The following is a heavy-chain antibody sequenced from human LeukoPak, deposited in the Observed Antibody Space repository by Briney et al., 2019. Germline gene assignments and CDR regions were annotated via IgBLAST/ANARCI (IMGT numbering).Heavy chain of an antibody. CDR2: IRYDGSNK. V-gene: IGHV3-30*02. Sequence: GGSLRLSCAASGFTFSSYGMHWVRQAPGRGLEWVAFIRYDGSNKYYADSVKGRFTISRDNSKNTLYLQMNSLRAEDTAVYYCAKVDYYDSSGQYYFDYWGQGTLVTVSS. D-gene: IGHD3-22*01. CDR3: AKVDYYDSSGQYYFDY. J-gene: IGHJ4*02. CDR1: GFTFSSYG.